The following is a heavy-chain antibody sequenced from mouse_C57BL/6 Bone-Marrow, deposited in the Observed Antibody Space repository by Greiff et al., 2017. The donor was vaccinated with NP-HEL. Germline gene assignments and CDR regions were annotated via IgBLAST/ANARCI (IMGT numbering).Heavy chain of an antibody. CDR2: IYPRSGNT. CDR3: ARSAYYGSRGGYFDV. CDR1: GYTFTSYG. Sequence: QVQLQQSGAELARPGASVKLSCKASGYTFTSYGISWVKQRTGQGLEWIGEIYPRSGNTYYNEKFKGKATLTADKSSSTAYMELRSLTSEDSAVYFCARSAYYGSRGGYFDVWGTGTTVTVSS. J-gene: IGHJ1*03. V-gene: IGHV1-81*01. D-gene: IGHD1-1*01.